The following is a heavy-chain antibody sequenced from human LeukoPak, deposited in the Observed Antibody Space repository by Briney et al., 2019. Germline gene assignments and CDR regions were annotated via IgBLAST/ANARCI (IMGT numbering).Heavy chain of an antibody. J-gene: IGHJ6*03. Sequence: ASVKVSCKASGYTFTSYGISWVRQAPGQGLEWMGWISAYNGNTNYAQKFQGRVTITTDESTSTAYMELSSLRSEDTAVYYCASSIAARQSYYYYMDVWGKGTTVTVSS. V-gene: IGHV1-18*01. CDR2: ISAYNGNT. CDR3: ASSIAARQSYYYYMDV. D-gene: IGHD6-6*01. CDR1: GYTFTSYG.